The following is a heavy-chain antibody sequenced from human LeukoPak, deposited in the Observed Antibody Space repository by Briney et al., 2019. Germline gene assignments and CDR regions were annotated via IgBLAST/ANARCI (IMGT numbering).Heavy chain of an antibody. J-gene: IGHJ4*02. CDR3: AREGRYGDYEGY. Sequence: SETLSLTCTVSGGSVWSYYWSWIRHPAGKGLELIGRIYSGGSTNHNPSLKSRVTMSVDTSKSQFSLKLSSVTAADTAVYYCAREGRYGDYEGYWGQGTLVTVSS. V-gene: IGHV4-4*07. D-gene: IGHD4-17*01. CDR1: GGSVWSYY. CDR2: IYSGGST.